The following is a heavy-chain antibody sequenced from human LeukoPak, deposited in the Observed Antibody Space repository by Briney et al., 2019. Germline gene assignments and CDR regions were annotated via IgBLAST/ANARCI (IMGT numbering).Heavy chain of an antibody. V-gene: IGHV4-59*01. CDR1: GGSISSYY. D-gene: IGHD3-9*01. CDR2: IYYSGST. Sequence: SETLSLTCTVSGGSISSYYWSWIRQPPGKGLEWIGYIYYSGSTNYNPSLKSRVTISVDTSKNQFSLKLSSVTAADTAVYYCARSLRYFDWPHFQHWGQGTLVTVSS. CDR3: ARSLRYFDWPHFQH. J-gene: IGHJ1*01.